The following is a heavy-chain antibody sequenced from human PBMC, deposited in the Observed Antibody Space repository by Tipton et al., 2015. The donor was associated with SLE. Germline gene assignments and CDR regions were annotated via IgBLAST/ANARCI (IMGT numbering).Heavy chain of an antibody. CDR2: IYYSGST. D-gene: IGHD2-2*01. J-gene: IGHJ5*02. V-gene: IGHV4-39*02. CDR3: ARDRPGSTTRFDP. Sequence: TLSLTCTVSGGSISTTSYYWGWIRQPPGKGLEWIGGIYYSGSTYYNPSLKSRVTISVDTSKNQFSLKLSSVTAADTAVYYCARDRPGSTTRFDPWGQGTLVTVSS. CDR1: GGSISTTSYY.